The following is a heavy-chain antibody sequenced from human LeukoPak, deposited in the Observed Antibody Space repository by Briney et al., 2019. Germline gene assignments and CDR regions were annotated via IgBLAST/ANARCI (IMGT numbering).Heavy chain of an antibody. CDR2: INPNSGGT. D-gene: IGHD6-19*01. CDR1: GYTFTGYY. V-gene: IGHV1-2*02. J-gene: IGHJ4*02. CDR3: ARARTPGGWYRPFGY. Sequence: ASVKVSCKASGYTFTGYYMHWVRQAPGQGLEWMGWINPNSGGTNYAQKFQGRVTMTRDTSISTAYMELSRLRSDDTAVYYCARARTPGGWYRPFGYWGQGTLVTVSS.